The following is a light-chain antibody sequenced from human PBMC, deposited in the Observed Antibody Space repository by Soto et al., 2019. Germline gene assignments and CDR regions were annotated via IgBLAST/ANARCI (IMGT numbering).Light chain of an antibody. Sequence: EIVLTQSPATLSLSPVERATLSCMASQSVNNYLAWYQQKVGQAPRLLIYDASNRATGIPARFSGSGSGTDFTLIISSLEPEDVAVYYCQQRSNWPPITFGQGTRLEIK. CDR3: QQRSNWPPIT. J-gene: IGKJ5*01. CDR1: QSVNNY. CDR2: DAS. V-gene: IGKV3-11*01.